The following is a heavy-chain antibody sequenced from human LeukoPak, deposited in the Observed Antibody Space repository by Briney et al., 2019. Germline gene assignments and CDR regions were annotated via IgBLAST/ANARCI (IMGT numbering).Heavy chain of an antibody. D-gene: IGHD6-13*01. V-gene: IGHV3-21*01. Sequence: GGSLRLSCAASGFTFSSYSMNWVRQAPGKRLEWVSSISSSSSYIYYADSVKGRFTISRDNAKNSLYLQMNSLRAEDTAVYYCARDVDSSSWSLLYFDYWGQGTLVTVSS. CDR2: ISSSSSYI. J-gene: IGHJ4*02. CDR3: ARDVDSSSWSLLYFDY. CDR1: GFTFSSYS.